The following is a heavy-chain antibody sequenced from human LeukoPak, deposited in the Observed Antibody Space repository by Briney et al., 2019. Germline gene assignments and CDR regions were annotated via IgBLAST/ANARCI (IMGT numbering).Heavy chain of an antibody. CDR1: GFTFDDYA. V-gene: IGHV3-9*01. J-gene: IGHJ4*02. D-gene: IGHD3-16*02. CDR2: ISWNSGSI. CDR3: AKDILPHDYVWGSYRYVFDY. Sequence: GRSLRLSCAASGFTFDDYAMHWVRHAPGKGLEWVSGISWNSGSIGYADSVKGRFTISRDNAKNSLYLQMNSLRAEDTALYYCAKDILPHDYVWGSYRYVFDYWGQGTLVTVSS.